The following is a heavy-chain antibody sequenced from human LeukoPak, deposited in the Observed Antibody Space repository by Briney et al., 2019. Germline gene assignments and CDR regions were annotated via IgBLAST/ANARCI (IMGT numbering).Heavy chain of an antibody. J-gene: IGHJ4*02. CDR3: AREGYYDSSGYYASVFDY. CDR1: GGSISSGGYS. CDR2: IYHSGST. V-gene: IGHV4-30-2*01. Sequence: SETLSLTCAVSGGSISSGGYSWSWIRQPPGKGLEWIGYIYHSGSTYYNPSLKSRVTISVDRSKNQFSLKLSSVTAADTAVYYCAREGYYDSSGYYASVFDYWGQGTLVTVSS. D-gene: IGHD3-22*01.